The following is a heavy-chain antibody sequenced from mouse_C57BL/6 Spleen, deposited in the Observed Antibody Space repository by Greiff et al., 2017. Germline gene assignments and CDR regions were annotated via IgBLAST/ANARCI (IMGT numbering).Heavy chain of an antibody. CDR3: ARRLLFDY. J-gene: IGHJ2*01. CDR2: IHPNSGST. D-gene: IGHD1-1*01. Sequence: VQPQQPGAELVKPGASVKLSCKASGYTFTSHWMHWVKQRPGQGLEWIGMIHPNSGSTNYNEKFKSKATLTVDKSSSTAYMQLSSLTSEDSAVYYCARRLLFDYWGQGTTLTVSS. V-gene: IGHV1-64*01. CDR1: GYTFTSHW.